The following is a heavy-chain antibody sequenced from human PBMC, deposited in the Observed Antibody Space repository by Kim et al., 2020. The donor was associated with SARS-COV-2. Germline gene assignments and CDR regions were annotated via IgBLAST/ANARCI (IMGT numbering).Heavy chain of an antibody. V-gene: IGHV3-15*01. D-gene: IGHD3-9*01. CDR1: GFTFNTAW. Sequence: GGSLRLSCAASGFTFNTAWMSWVRQAPGKGLEWVGRIKSKTDGGTTDYASPVKGRFTISRDDSKNTLSLQMNSLKTEDTAVYYCIRVALIRDILTGFWGLHLAGDFAYWGQGTLVTVSS. CDR3: IRVALIRDILTGFWGLHLAGDFAY. CDR2: IKSKTDGGTT. J-gene: IGHJ4*02.